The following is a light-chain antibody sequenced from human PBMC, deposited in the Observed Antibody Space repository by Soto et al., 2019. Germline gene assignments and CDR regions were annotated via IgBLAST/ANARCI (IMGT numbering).Light chain of an antibody. V-gene: IGKV3-20*01. CDR1: QSVSSGY. CDR3: QQVGSSYT. J-gene: IGKJ2*01. CDR2: GAS. Sequence: EIVLTQSPGTLSLSPGERATLSCRASQSVSSGYLAWYQQKPGQAPRLLIYGASSRATGIPDRFSGSGSGTDFTLTISRLEPEDFAVYYCQQVGSSYTFGQGTKLEIK.